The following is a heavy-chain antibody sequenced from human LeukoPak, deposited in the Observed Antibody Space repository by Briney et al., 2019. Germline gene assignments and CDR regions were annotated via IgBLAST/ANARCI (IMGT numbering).Heavy chain of an antibody. CDR1: GFTVSSNY. J-gene: IGHJ1*01. CDR3: ARDDYGGDPVHFQH. CDR2: IYSGGST. V-gene: IGHV3-53*01. Sequence: PGGSLRLSCAASGFTVSSNYMSWVRQAPGKGLEWVSVIYSGGSTYYADSVKGRFTISRDNSKNTLYLQMNSLRAEDTAVYYCARDDYGGDPVHFQHWGQGTLVTVSS. D-gene: IGHD4-23*01.